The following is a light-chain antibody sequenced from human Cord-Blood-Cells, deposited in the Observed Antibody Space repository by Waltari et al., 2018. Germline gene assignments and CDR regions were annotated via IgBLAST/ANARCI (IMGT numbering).Light chain of an antibody. Sequence: QSALTQPRSVSGSPGQSVTISCTGTSSDVGGYNYVSWYQQHPGKAPRLMIYDVSKRPAVVPDRFSGSKAGNTASLTFSGLQAEDEADYCCCSYAGSYTLVFGGGTKLTV. V-gene: IGLV2-11*01. CDR3: CSYAGSYTLV. CDR2: DVS. CDR1: SSDVGGYNY. J-gene: IGLJ3*02.